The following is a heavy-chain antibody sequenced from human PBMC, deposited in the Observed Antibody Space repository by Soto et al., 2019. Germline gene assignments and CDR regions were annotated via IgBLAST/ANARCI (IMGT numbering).Heavy chain of an antibody. CDR3: ARGGGSIVVVPAAIPGNYYFDY. Sequence: SQTRCLTGAVYGGSFSGYYCSWIRRPPGKGREWIGEINHSGSTNYNPSLKSRVTISVDTSKNQFSLKLSSVTAADTAVYYCARGGGSIVVVPAAIPGNYYFDYWGQGTLVTVSS. D-gene: IGHD2-2*01. J-gene: IGHJ4*02. V-gene: IGHV4-34*01. CDR2: INHSGST. CDR1: GGSFSGYY.